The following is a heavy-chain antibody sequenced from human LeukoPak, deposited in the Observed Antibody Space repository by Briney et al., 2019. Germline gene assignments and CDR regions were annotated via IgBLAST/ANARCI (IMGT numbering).Heavy chain of an antibody. V-gene: IGHV4-39*01. CDR3: ARLGYGGNSPRYYFDY. CDR2: TYYSGST. D-gene: IGHD4-23*01. Sequence: SETLSLTCTVSGGSISSSSYYWGWIRQPPGKGLEWIGSTYYSGSTYYNPSLKSRVTISVDTSKNQFSLKLSSVTAADTAVDYCARLGYGGNSPRYYFDYWGQGTLVTVSS. J-gene: IGHJ4*02. CDR1: GGSISSSSYY.